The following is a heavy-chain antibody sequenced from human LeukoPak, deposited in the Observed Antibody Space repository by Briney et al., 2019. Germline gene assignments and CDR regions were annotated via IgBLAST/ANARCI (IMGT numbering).Heavy chain of an antibody. D-gene: IGHD4-17*01. CDR3: AGDRSAVNWFDP. CDR2: INPNSGGT. J-gene: IGHJ5*02. Sequence: ASVKVSCKASGYTFTGYYMHWVRQAPGQGLEWMGWINPNSGGTNYAQKFQGRATMTRDTSISTAYMELSRLRSDDTAVYYCAGDRSAVNWFDPWGQGTLVTVSS. V-gene: IGHV1-2*02. CDR1: GYTFTGYY.